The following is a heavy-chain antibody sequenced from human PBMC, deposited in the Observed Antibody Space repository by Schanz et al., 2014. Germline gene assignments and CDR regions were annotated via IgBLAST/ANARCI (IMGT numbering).Heavy chain of an antibody. CDR2: IKQDESER. CDR1: GFTFSTYW. J-gene: IGHJ4*02. V-gene: IGHV3-7*01. D-gene: IGHD1-26*01. CDR3: ARGGATRFDY. Sequence: EVQLEVSGGGLVKPGGSLRLSCAASGFTFSTYWMSWVRQAPGKGLEWVANIKQDESERSYVDSVKGRFTISRDNAKNSLYLQMNSLRDEDTAVYYCARGGATRFDYWGQGTLVTVSS.